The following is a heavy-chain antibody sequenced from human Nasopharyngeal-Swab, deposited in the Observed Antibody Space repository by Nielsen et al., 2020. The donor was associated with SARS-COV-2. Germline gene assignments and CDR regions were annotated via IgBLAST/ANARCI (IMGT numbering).Heavy chain of an antibody. V-gene: IGHV3-23*01. CDR1: GFTFSSFA. CDR2: ISGSGENT. Sequence: GESLKISCAASGFTFSSFAMTWVRQAPGKGLQCVSSISGSGENTYYADSVKGRFTISRDNSRNTVFLQMNSLRADDTAVYFCARDSRWLQEKDYWGQGALVTVPS. D-gene: IGHD5-24*01. J-gene: IGHJ4*02. CDR3: ARDSRWLQEKDY.